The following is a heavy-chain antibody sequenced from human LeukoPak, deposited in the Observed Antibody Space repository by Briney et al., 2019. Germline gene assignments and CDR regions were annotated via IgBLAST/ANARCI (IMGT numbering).Heavy chain of an antibody. V-gene: IGHV4-59*01. CDR2: IYYSGST. D-gene: IGHD6-19*01. J-gene: IGHJ5*02. Sequence: SETLSLTCTVSGGSISSYYWSWIRQPPGKGLEWIGYIYYSGSTNYNPSLKSRVTISVDTSKDQFSLRLSSVTAADTAVYYCARGTAVAGTWGQGTLVTVSS. CDR3: ARGTAVAGT. CDR1: GGSISSYY.